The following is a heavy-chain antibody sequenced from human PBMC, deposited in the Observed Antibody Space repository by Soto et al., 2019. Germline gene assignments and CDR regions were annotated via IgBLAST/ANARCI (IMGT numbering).Heavy chain of an antibody. V-gene: IGHV1-2*02. J-gene: IGHJ6*02. Sequence: ASVKVSCKASGDRFSGYYIYWVCQDPGQGLEWMGWIDPKSGETDCAQKFLGRVTMTSDTPISIAFMALSSLRSDDTAVYYWASYCHLLEWYCYGLDVWG. CDR1: GDRFSGYY. D-gene: IGHD3-3*01. CDR2: IDPKSGET. CDR3: ASYCHLLEWYCYGLDV.